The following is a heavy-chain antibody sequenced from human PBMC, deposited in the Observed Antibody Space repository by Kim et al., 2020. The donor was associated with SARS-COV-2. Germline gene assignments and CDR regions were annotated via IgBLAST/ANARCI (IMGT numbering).Heavy chain of an antibody. V-gene: IGHV3-33*01. D-gene: IGHD5-18*01. J-gene: IGHJ4*02. CDR1: GFTFSSYG. CDR3: ARGWLWSGYSYGYFDY. Sequence: GGSLRLSCAASGFTFSSYGMHWVRQAPGKGLEWVAVIWYDGSNKYYADSVKGRFTISRDNSKNTLYLQMNSLRAEDTAVYYCARGWLWSGYSYGYFDYWGQGTLVTVSS. CDR2: IWYDGSNK.